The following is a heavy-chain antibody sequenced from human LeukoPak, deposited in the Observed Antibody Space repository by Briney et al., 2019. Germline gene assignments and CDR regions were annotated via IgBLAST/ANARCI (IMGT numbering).Heavy chain of an antibody. CDR2: TYYRSKWYN. D-gene: IGHD3-22*01. CDR1: GDSVSSNSAA. CDR3: ARGGESYYDSSGYYESAGYFDY. Sequence: SQTLSLTCAISGDSVSSNSAAWNWIRQSPSRGLEWLGRTYYRSKWYNDYAVSVKSRITINPDTSKNQFSLQLNSVTPEDTAVYYCARGGESYYDSSGYYESAGYFDYWGQGTLVTVSS. J-gene: IGHJ4*02. V-gene: IGHV6-1*01.